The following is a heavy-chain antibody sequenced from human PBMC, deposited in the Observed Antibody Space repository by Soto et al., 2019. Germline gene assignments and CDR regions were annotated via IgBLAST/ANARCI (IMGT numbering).Heavy chain of an antibody. CDR1: GFTFGDYA. D-gene: IGHD2-2*02. CDR2: IRSKAYGGTT. CDR3: TREAGYCSSTSCYTEGGGDYYYYYGMDV. V-gene: IGHV3-49*03. J-gene: IGHJ6*02. Sequence: GGSLRLSCTASGFTFGDYAMSWFRQAPGKGLEWVGLIRSKAYGGTTEYAASVKGRFTISRDDSKSIAYLQMNSLKTEDTAVYYCTREAGYCSSTSCYTEGGGDYYYYYGMDVWGQGTTVTVSS.